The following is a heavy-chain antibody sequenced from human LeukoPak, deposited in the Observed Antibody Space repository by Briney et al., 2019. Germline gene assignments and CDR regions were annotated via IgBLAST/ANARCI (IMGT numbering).Heavy chain of an antibody. CDR1: GGTFSSYA. CDR2: IIPIFGTA. CDR3: ARDHQLGSSAPS. V-gene: IGHV1-69*13. Sequence: SVKVSCKASGGTFSSYAISWVRQAPGQGLEWMGGIIPIFGTANYAQRFQGRVTITADESTSTAYMELSSLRSEDTAVYYCARDHQLGSSAPSWGQGTLVTVSS. D-gene: IGHD2-2*01. J-gene: IGHJ4*02.